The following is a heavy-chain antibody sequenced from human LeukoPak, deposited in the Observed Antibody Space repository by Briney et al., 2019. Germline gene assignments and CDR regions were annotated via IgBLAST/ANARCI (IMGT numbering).Heavy chain of an antibody. D-gene: IGHD3-22*01. CDR1: GSTFSSYA. V-gene: IGHV3-23*01. CDR3: AKGFTIIVVDPDY. J-gene: IGHJ4*02. CDR2: ISGSGGST. Sequence: GGSLRLSCAASGSTFSSYAMSWVRRAPGKGLEWVSAISGSGGSTYYADSVKGRFTISRDNSKNTLYLQMNSLRAEDTAVYYCAKGFTIIVVDPDYWGQGTLVTVSS.